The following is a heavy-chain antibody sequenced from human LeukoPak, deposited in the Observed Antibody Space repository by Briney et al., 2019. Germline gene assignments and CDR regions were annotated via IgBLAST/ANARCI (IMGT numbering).Heavy chain of an antibody. J-gene: IGHJ4*02. CDR2: FDPEDGET. V-gene: IGHV1-24*01. CDR3: ATDCFYYDSSGFSDY. D-gene: IGHD3-22*01. Sequence: ASVKVSCKVSGYTLTELSMHWVRQAPGKGLEWMGGFDPEDGETIYAQKFQGRVTMTEDTSTDTAYMELSSLRSEDTAVYYCATDCFYYDSSGFSDYWGQGTLVTVSS. CDR1: GYTLTELS.